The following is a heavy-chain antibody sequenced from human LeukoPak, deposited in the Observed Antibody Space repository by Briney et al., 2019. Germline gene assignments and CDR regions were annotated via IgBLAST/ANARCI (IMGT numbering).Heavy chain of an antibody. V-gene: IGHV3-48*01. D-gene: IGHD1-26*01. Sequence: GGSLRLSCAASGFTFSSYGMNWVRQAPGKGLEWVSYISSSSSTIYYADSVKGRFTISRDNSKNTLYLQMKSLRAEDTAVYYCARDRSGSAFDYWGQGTLVTVSS. CDR3: ARDRSGSAFDY. CDR1: GFTFSSYG. J-gene: IGHJ4*02. CDR2: ISSSSSTI.